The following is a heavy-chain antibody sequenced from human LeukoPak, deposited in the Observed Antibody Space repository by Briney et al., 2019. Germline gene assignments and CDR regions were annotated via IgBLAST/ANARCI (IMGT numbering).Heavy chain of an antibody. CDR3: ARGDDGYLNWFDP. J-gene: IGHJ5*02. Sequence: SETLSLTCTVSGVSISSYYWNWIRQPPGKGLEWIGNIYYSGNTKYNPSLKSRVTISLDTSKNKFSLRLSSVTAADTAVYYCARGDDGYLNWFDPWGQGTLVTVSS. V-gene: IGHV4-59*01. CDR1: GVSISSYY. CDR2: IYYSGNT. D-gene: IGHD3-22*01.